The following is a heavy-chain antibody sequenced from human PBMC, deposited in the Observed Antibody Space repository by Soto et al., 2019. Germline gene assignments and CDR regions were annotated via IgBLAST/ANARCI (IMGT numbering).Heavy chain of an antibody. V-gene: IGHV1-69*05. CDR2: IIPIFGST. D-gene: IGHD6-19*01. J-gene: IGHJ5*02. Sequence: GAPVKVSCKASGGTFSSYAISWVRQAPGQGLEWMGGIIPIFGSTSYAQKFQGRVTMTRDTSTSTVYMELSSLRSEDTAVYYCAREIAVAGTHWFDPWGQGTLVTVPS. CDR3: AREIAVAGTHWFDP. CDR1: GGTFSSYA.